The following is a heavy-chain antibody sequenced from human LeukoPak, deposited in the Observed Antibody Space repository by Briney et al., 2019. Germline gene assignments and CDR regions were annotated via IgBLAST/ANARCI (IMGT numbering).Heavy chain of an antibody. V-gene: IGHV4-31*03. D-gene: IGHD2-15*01. J-gene: IGHJ4*02. Sequence: SETLSLTCTVSGGYISSGGYYWSWIRQHPGKGLEWIGYIYYSGSTYYNPSLKSRVTISVDTSKNQFSLKLSSVTAADTAVYYCAREGIGYCSGASCSYFDYWGQGTLVTVSS. CDR2: IYYSGST. CDR1: GGYISSGGYY. CDR3: AREGIGYCSGASCSYFDY.